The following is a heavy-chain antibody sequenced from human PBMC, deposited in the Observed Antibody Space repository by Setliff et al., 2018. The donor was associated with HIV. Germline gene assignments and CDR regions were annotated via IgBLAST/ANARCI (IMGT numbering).Heavy chain of an antibody. Sequence: SETLSLTCRVSGGSIRSSNWWSWVRQPPGKGLEWIGEIYHRGSTNYNPSLKSRVSISIDKSKNQFSLRMSSVTAADTAVYYCARDPISGITVAGAFDYWGHGTPVTVSS. CDR1: GGSIRSSNW. V-gene: IGHV4-4*02. CDR2: IYHRGST. J-gene: IGHJ4*01. D-gene: IGHD6-19*01. CDR3: ARDPISGITVAGAFDY.